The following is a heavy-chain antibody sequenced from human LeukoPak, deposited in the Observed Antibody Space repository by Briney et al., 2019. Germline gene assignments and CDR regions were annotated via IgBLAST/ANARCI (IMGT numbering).Heavy chain of an antibody. CDR3: ARDKDYILWFDP. CDR1: GFTFSDYY. Sequence: GGSLRLSCAASGFTFSDYYMSWIRQAPGKGLEWVSYISSGSTIYYADSVKGRFTISRDNAKNSLYLQMNSLRAEDTAVYYCARDKDYILWFDPWGQGTLVTVSS. D-gene: IGHD4-11*01. CDR2: ISSGSTI. V-gene: IGHV3-11*01. J-gene: IGHJ5*02.